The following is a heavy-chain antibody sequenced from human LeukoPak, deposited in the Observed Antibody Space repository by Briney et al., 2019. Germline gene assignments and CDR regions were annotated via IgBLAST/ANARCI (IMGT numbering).Heavy chain of an antibody. CDR2: IIPIFGTA. Sequence: SVKVSCKASGGTFSSYAISWVRQAPGQGLEWMGGIIPIFGTANYAQKFQGRVTITADESTSTAYMELSSLRSEDTAVYYCARYYYDSSGYLGAYYYYYYMDVWGKGTTVTVSS. CDR3: ARYYYDSSGYLGAYYYYYYMDV. D-gene: IGHD3-22*01. CDR1: GGTFSSYA. J-gene: IGHJ6*03. V-gene: IGHV1-69*13.